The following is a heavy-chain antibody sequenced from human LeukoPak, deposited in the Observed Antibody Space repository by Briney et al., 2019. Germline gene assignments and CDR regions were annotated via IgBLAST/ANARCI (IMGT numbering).Heavy chain of an antibody. CDR3: ATNMRYGDPPGY. Sequence: SVKVSCKASGGTFSSYAISWVRQAPGQGLEWMGRIIPILGIANYAQKFQGRVTITADKSTSTAYMELSSLRSEDTAVYYCATNMRYGDPPGYWGQGTLVTVSS. CDR2: IIPILGIA. D-gene: IGHD4-17*01. CDR1: GGTFSSYA. J-gene: IGHJ4*02. V-gene: IGHV1-69*04.